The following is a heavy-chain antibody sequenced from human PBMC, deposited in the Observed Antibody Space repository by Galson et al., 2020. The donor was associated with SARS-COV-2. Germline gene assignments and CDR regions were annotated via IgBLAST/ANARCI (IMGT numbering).Heavy chain of an antibody. CDR3: ARQGVSSGWLWEYYYYYGMDV. D-gene: IGHD6-19*01. J-gene: IGHJ6*02. V-gene: IGHV4-39*01. CDR2: LYHSGST. Sequence: SETLSLTCTVSGGSISSSSYYWGWIRQPPGKGPEWIGSLYHSGSTYYNPSLKSRVTISVDTSKNQFSLKLSSVTAADTAVYYCARQGVSSGWLWEYYYYYGMDVWGQGTTVTVSS. CDR1: GGSISSSSYY.